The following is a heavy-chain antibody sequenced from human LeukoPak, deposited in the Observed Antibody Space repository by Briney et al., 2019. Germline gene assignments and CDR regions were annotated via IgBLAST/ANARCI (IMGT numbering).Heavy chain of an antibody. CDR3: ARDIGSGSYYNENRDAFDI. CDR2: IIPIFGTA. J-gene: IGHJ3*02. V-gene: IGHV1-69*05. Sequence: ASVKVSCKASGGTFSSYAISWVRQAPGQGLEWMGGIIPIFGTANYAQKFQGRVTITTDESTSTAYMELSSLRSEDTAVYYCARDIGSGSYYNENRDAFDIWGQGTMVTVSS. D-gene: IGHD3-10*01. CDR1: GGTFSSYA.